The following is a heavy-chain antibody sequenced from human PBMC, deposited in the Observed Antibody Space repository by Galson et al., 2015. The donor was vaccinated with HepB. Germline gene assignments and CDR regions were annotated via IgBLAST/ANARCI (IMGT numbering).Heavy chain of an antibody. J-gene: IGHJ4*02. CDR1: GFIFSNFG. CDR3: TKGKPPIIMGSTTGDFDS. D-gene: IGHD1-26*01. Sequence: SLRLSCAASGFIFSNFGMHWVRQAPGKGLEWVASITYDGSDKYYADSVKGRFTVSRDNSNNTLYLEMNSLRAEDTALYYCTKGKPPIIMGSTTGDFDSWGQGTLVTVAS. CDR2: ITYDGSDK. V-gene: IGHV3-30*18.